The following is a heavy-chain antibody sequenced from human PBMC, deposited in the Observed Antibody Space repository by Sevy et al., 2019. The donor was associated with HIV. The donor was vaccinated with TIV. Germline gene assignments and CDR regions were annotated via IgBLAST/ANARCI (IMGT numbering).Heavy chain of an antibody. D-gene: IGHD1-26*01. CDR3: AGENAWGRGYS. CDR1: GGSITSLY. J-gene: IGHJ4*02. CDR2: IYYNGHI. V-gene: IGHV4-59*08. Sequence: SETLSLTCTVSGGSITSLYWNWIRQPPGKGLEWIANIYYNGHINYNPSLMSQVTLSLDTSKNQFSLRLSSVTAADTAMYYCAGENAWGRGYSWGQGTLVTVSS.